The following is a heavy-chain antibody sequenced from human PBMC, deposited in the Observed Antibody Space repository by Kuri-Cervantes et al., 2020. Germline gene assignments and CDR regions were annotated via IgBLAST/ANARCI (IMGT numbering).Heavy chain of an antibody. J-gene: IGHJ6*03. CDR3: AKDHQSSTNNYDYMDV. CDR2: ISGSGDKT. Sequence: GESLKISCAASGFTFINYAMSWVRQAPGKGLEWVSSISGSGDKTYYADSVKGRFTISRDNSKNTLYVQMNSLRAGDTAIYYCAKDHQSSTNNYDYMDVWGKGTTVTVSS. V-gene: IGHV3-23*01. CDR1: GFTFINYA. D-gene: IGHD5-24*01.